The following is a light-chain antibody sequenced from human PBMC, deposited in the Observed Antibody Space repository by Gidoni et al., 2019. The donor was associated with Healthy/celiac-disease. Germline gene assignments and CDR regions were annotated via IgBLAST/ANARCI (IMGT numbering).Light chain of an antibody. J-gene: IGKJ3*01. Sequence: DIQMTQSPSSLSASVGDRVTITCQASQDISNYLNWYQQKPGKAPKLLIYDASNLETGVPSRCSGSGAGTDFTFTISRQQPEVIASYYCQQYDNPLTFGHGTKVDIK. CDR1: QDISNY. CDR3: QQYDNPLT. CDR2: DAS. V-gene: IGKV1-33*01.